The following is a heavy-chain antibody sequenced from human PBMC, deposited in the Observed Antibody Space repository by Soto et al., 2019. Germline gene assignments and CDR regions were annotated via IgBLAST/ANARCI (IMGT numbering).Heavy chain of an antibody. V-gene: IGHV3-23*01. J-gene: IGHJ6*02. D-gene: IGHD6-6*01. CDR2: ISGSGGST. CDR1: GFTFSSYA. CDR3: AKDPGDSSSSYYYGMDV. Sequence: GRPLRLSCAAAGFTFSSYAMSWVRQAPGKGLEWVSAISGSGGSTYYADSVKGRFTISRDNSKNTLYLQMNSLRAEDTAVYYCAKDPGDSSSSYYYGMDVWGQGTTVTASS.